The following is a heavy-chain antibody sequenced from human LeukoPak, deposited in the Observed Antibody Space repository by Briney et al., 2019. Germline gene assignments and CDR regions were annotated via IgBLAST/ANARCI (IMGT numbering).Heavy chain of an antibody. CDR1: GFTFSSYA. CDR2: ISGSGTST. CDR3: ANGFCSGGSCPPEFHY. D-gene: IGHD2-15*01. V-gene: IGHV3-23*01. J-gene: IGHJ4*02. Sequence: GGSLRLSCAASGFTFSSYAMSWVGQAPGTGLEGFSVISGSGTSTYYADSVKGRFTISRDNSKNTLYLQMNSLRAEDTAVYYCANGFCSGGSCPPEFHYWGQGTLVTVSS.